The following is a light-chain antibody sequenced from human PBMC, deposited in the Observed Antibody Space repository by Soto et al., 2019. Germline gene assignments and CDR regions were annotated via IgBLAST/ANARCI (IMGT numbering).Light chain of an antibody. CDR3: QPSYG. CDR2: AAS. Sequence: DIQMTQSPSSLSASVGDRVTITCRASQSISSYLNWYQQKPGKAPKLLIYAASSLQSGVPSRFSGSGSGTDFTLTISSLQPEDFATYYCQPSYGFGPGTKVDIK. CDR1: QSISSY. J-gene: IGKJ3*01. V-gene: IGKV1-39*01.